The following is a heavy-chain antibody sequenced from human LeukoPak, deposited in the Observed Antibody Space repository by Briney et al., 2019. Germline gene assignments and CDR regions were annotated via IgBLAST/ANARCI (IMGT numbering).Heavy chain of an antibody. J-gene: IGHJ4*02. CDR1: GDSIFINNVA. D-gene: IGHD6-6*01. Sequence: SQTLSLTCAISGDSIFINNVAWNWIRQSPSRGLEWLGRTYYRSKWSFDYAVSVKSRITINADTSKNQFSLQLSSVTPEDTVVYYCARGKYTSFDNWGQGTLVTVFS. V-gene: IGHV6-1*01. CDR2: TYYRSKWSF. CDR3: ARGKYTSFDN.